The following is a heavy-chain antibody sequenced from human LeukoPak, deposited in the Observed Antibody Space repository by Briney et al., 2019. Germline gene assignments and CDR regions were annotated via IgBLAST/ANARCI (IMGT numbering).Heavy chain of an antibody. CDR3: ATANWGSVALEY. V-gene: IGHV4-34*01. CDR1: GESFNKYY. Sequence: PSETLYRTCAVYGESFNKYYWSWIRQPPGQGLEGTGEINHSGNTNYNPSLKSRVTISADTSKHRSTLKMSSVTAADTAAYYCATANWGSVALEYWGQGTLVTVSS. CDR2: INHSGNT. J-gene: IGHJ4*02. D-gene: IGHD7-27*01.